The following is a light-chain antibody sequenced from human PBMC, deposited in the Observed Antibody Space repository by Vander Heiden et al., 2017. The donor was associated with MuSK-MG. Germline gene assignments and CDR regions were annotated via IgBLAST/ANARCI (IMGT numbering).Light chain of an antibody. CDR2: AAS. CDR1: QNVPDNY. CDR3: HQRSSSLLYT. V-gene: IGKV3-20*01. J-gene: IGKJ2*01. Sequence: EIVLTPSPGILSLSPGERATLSCRASQNVPDNYLAWYQQKPGQAPRLLIYAASSRAAGIPARFSGSGSGTDFILTISRLEPEDFAVYFCHQRSSSLLYTFGQGTKLEIK.